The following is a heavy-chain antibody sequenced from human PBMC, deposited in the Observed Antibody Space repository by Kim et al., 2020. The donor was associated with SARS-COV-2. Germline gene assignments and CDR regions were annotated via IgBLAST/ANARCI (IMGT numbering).Heavy chain of an antibody. J-gene: IGHJ3*02. V-gene: IGHV1-24*01. CDR2: FDPEDGET. CDR1: GYTLTELS. D-gene: IGHD3-10*01. CDR3: AIRYYYGSGSYRDDAFDI. Sequence: ASVKVSCKVSGYTLTELSMHWVRQAPGKGLEWMGGFDPEDGETIYAQKFQGRVTMTEDTSTDTAYMELSSLRSEDTAVYYCAIRYYYGSGSYRDDAFDIWGQGTMVTVSS.